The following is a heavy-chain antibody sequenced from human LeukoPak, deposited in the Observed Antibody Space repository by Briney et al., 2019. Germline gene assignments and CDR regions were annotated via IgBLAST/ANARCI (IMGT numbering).Heavy chain of an antibody. J-gene: IGHJ4*02. Sequence: ASVKVSCKASGYTFTSYYMHWVRQAPGQGLEWMGIINPSGGSTSYAQKFQGRVIMTRDKSISTAYLQWSSLKASDTAMYYCARLAVRGVIKSGFDYWGQGTLVTVSS. D-gene: IGHD3-10*01. CDR1: GYTFTSYY. CDR3: ARLAVRGVIKSGFDY. CDR2: INPSGGST. V-gene: IGHV1-46*01.